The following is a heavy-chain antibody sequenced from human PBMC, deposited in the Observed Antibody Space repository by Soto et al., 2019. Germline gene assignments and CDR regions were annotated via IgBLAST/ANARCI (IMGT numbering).Heavy chain of an antibody. D-gene: IGHD3-3*01. Sequence: SETLSLTCTVSGGSISSGGYYWGWIRPHPGKGLEWIGYIYYSGRTYYNPSLKSRVTISVDTYKNQFSLKLSSVTAADTAVYYWARGTYDFWSGSSPHYYYYGMDVWGQGTTVTVSS. J-gene: IGHJ6*02. CDR3: ARGTYDFWSGSSPHYYYYGMDV. CDR2: IYYSGRT. V-gene: IGHV4-31*03. CDR1: GGSISSGGYY.